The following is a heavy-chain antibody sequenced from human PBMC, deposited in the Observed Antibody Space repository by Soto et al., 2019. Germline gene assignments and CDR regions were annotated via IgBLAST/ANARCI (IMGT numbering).Heavy chain of an antibody. V-gene: IGHV3-7*01. CDR2: IHPDGSEA. J-gene: IGHJ6*02. D-gene: IGHD2-15*01. CDR3: ARERWFSPLHYYYLLDV. Sequence: GGSLRLSCVVSGFTFRNFWVTWVRQAPGKGLEWVANIHPDGSEAYYVDSLKGRFTISRDNGKNSLYLQMNNLRVEDTAVYYCARERWFSPLHYYYLLDVWGQGTTVTVSS. CDR1: GFTFRNFW.